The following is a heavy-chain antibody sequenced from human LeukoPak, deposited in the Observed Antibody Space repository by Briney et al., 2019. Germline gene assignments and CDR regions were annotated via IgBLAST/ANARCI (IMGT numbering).Heavy chain of an antibody. Sequence: SVTVSCKASGYTFTSNYMHWVRQAPGQGLEWMGIINPSGGSTSYAQKFQGRVTMNRDTSTSTIYMELSSLRSEDTAVYYCARDIVGATRIFDYWGQGTLVTVSS. J-gene: IGHJ4*02. CDR2: INPSGGST. CDR1: GYTFTSNY. V-gene: IGHV1-46*01. CDR3: ARDIVGATRIFDY. D-gene: IGHD1-26*01.